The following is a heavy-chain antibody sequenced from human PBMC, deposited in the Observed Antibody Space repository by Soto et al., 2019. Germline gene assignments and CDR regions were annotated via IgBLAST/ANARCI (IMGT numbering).Heavy chain of an antibody. D-gene: IGHD3-22*01. CDR3: ARDQYFFDSSGYYDH. CDR2: ISPYNGNT. Sequence: GASVKVSCKTSGYTFVSYGISWVRQAPGQGLEWMGWISPYNGNTNFAQRFRGRVTLTTDTSTDIVYMDLGSLKSDDTAVYYCARDQYFFDSSGYYDHWGQGTLVTVSS. V-gene: IGHV1-18*04. CDR1: GYTFVSYG. J-gene: IGHJ5*02.